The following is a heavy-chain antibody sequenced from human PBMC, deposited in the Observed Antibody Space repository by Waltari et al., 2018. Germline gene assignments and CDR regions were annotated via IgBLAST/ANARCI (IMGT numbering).Heavy chain of an antibody. CDR3: AKDKYQLLLPAFYFDY. J-gene: IGHJ4*02. CDR1: GFTFSSYG. CDR2: IRYDGSNK. Sequence: QVQLVESGGGVVQPGGSLRLSCAASGFTFSSYGMNWVRQAPGKGLEWVAFIRYDGSNKYYADSVKGRFTISRDNSKNTLYLQMNSLRAEDTAVYYCAKDKYQLLLPAFYFDYWGQGTLVTVSS. D-gene: IGHD2-2*01. V-gene: IGHV3-30*02.